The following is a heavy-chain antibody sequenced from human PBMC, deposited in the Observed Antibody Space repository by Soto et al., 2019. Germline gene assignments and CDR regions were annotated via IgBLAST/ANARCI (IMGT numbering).Heavy chain of an antibody. Sequence: GGSLRLSCASSGFTFSSYSMNWVRQAPGKGLEWVSSISSSSSYIYYADSVKGRFTISRDNAKNSLYLQMNSLRAEDTAVYYCARDPQKLRYFVSGMDVWGQGTTVTVSS. CDR1: GFTFSSYS. D-gene: IGHD3-9*01. J-gene: IGHJ6*02. V-gene: IGHV3-21*01. CDR2: ISSSSSYI. CDR3: ARDPQKLRYFVSGMDV.